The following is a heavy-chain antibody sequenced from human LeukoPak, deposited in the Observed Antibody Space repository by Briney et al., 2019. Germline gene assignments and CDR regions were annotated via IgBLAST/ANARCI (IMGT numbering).Heavy chain of an antibody. CDR2: IYYSGST. V-gene: IGHV4-59*08. CDR3: ARRTRDGYNLGPFDY. Sequence: SETLSLTCTVSGGSISSYYWSWIRQPPGKGLEWIGYIYYSGSTNYNPSLKSRVTISVDTSKNQFSLKLSSVTAADTAVYHCARRTRDGYNLGPFDYWGQGTLVTVSS. J-gene: IGHJ4*02. CDR1: GGSISSYY. D-gene: IGHD5-24*01.